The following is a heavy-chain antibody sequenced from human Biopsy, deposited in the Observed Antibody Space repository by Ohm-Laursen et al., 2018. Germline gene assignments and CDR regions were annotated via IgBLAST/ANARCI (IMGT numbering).Heavy chain of an antibody. CDR2: MIPSSGKT. V-gene: IGHV1-8*01. Sequence: SVNVSCKASGYSFSTYDVDWVRQARGQGLEWMGWMIPSSGKTGYAQRFQGRVTLTMNTSISTAYMELSGLRSEDTAVYFCVRGYSRRVSIFEASIYWFDTWGQGTLVTVSS. CDR3: VRGYSRRVSIFEASIYWFDT. CDR1: GYSFSTYD. J-gene: IGHJ5*02. D-gene: IGHD6-6*01.